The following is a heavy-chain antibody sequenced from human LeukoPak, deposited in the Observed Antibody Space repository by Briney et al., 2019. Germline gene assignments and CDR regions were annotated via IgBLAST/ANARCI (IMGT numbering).Heavy chain of an antibody. CDR3: AREGSHYVWGSYRYFDY. J-gene: IGHJ4*02. CDR2: ISSSGSTI. Sequence: PGGSLRLACAASGFTFSSYEMNWVRQAPGKGLEWVSYISSSGSTIYYADSVKGRFTISRDNAKNSLYLQMNSLRAEDTAVYYCAREGSHYVWGSYRYFDYWGQGTLVTVSS. D-gene: IGHD3-16*02. V-gene: IGHV3-48*03. CDR1: GFTFSSYE.